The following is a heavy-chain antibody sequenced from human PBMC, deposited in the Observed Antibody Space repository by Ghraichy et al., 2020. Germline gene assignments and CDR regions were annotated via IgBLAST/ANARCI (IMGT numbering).Heavy chain of an antibody. CDR1: GDNVSSNKTA. CDR2: TYYRSKWVE. D-gene: IGHD3-10*01. Sequence: SQTLSLTCAISGDNVSSNKTAWNWIRQSPSRGLEWLGRTYYRSKWVEDYTLSLRSRISINVDTSKNLFSLHLSSVTPEDMAVYYCAGGGVRGLDYWGQGTLVTVSS. CDR3: AGGGVRGLDY. V-gene: IGHV6-1*01. J-gene: IGHJ4*02.